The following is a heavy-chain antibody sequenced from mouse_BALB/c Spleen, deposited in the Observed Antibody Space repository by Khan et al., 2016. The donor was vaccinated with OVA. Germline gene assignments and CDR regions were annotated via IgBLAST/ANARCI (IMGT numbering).Heavy chain of an antibody. CDR2: INTYTGEP. V-gene: IGHV9-1*02. CDR1: GYTFTNYG. D-gene: IGHD3-1*01. Sequence: QVQLQQSGPELKKPGETVKISCKASGYTFTNYGMNWVKQAPGKGLKWMGWINTYTGEPTYADDFKGRFAFSLETSASTAYLQINNLKNEDMATYFCARQLGYAMDYWGQGTSVTVSS. J-gene: IGHJ4*01. CDR3: ARQLGYAMDY.